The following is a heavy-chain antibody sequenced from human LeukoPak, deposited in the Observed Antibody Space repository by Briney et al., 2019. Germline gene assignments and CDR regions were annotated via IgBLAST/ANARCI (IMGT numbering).Heavy chain of an antibody. D-gene: IGHD3-16*01. Sequence: SVKVSCKASGFTFTSSAVQWVRQARGQRLEWIGWIVVGSGNTNYAQKFQERVTITRDMSTSTAYMELSSLKTEDTAVYYCTSFAGDYYYYGMDVWGQGTTVTVSS. CDR1: GFTFTSSA. V-gene: IGHV1-58*01. J-gene: IGHJ6*02. CDR3: TSFAGDYYYYGMDV. CDR2: IVVGSGNT.